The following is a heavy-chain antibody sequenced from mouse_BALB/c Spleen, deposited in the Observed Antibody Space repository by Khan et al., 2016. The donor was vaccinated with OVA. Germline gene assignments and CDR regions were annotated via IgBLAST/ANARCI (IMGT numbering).Heavy chain of an antibody. J-gene: IGHJ3*01. Sequence: QVQLQQSGPELVKPGTSVKMSCKVSGYTFTDYVITWVKQRTGQGLEWIGVIYPGSGNTYYNEKFKGTATLTADKSSNTVNLPFSSLTSEDSAVYFCARSYGGAWFTYWGQGTLVTVSA. CDR3: ARSYGGAWFTY. D-gene: IGHD1-2*01. CDR2: IYPGSGNT. CDR1: GYTFTDYV. V-gene: IGHV1-77*01.